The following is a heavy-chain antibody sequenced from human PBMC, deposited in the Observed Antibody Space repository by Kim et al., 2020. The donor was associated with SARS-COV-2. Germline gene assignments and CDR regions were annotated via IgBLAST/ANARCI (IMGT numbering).Heavy chain of an antibody. Sequence: GRFTISRDNSKNTLYLQMNSLRAEDTAVYYCASDILTGYYQGESRDYMDVWGKGTTVTVSS. D-gene: IGHD3-9*01. CDR3: ASDILTGYYQGESRDYMDV. J-gene: IGHJ6*03. V-gene: IGHV3-30*01.